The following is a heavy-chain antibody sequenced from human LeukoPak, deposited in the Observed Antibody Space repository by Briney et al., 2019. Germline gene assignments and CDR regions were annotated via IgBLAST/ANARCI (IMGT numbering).Heavy chain of an antibody. CDR1: GGSISSYY. CDR2: MYLSRNT. J-gene: IGHJ3*02. D-gene: IGHD1-26*01. Sequence: PSETLSLTCTVSGGSISSYYWSWIRQPAAKGLEWIGRMYLSRNTNYNPSLKNRVTMSPDTSKNQFSLKLRSVTAAATAVYYCARSGSYANDAFDIWGQGTMITVSS. V-gene: IGHV4-4*07. CDR3: ARSGSYANDAFDI.